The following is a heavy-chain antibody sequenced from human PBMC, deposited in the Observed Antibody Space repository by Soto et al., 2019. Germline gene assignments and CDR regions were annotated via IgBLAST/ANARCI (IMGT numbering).Heavy chain of an antibody. CDR2: MNPNSGNT. V-gene: IGHV1-8*02. Sequence: QVQLVQSGAEVKKPGSSVKVSCKASGGTFSSYDINWVRQATGQGLEWMGWMNPNSGNTGYAQKFQGRVTMTRNTSISTAYMELSSLRSEDTAVYYCARGSDIAAAGRDWFDPWGQGTLVTVSS. J-gene: IGHJ5*02. D-gene: IGHD6-13*01. CDR1: GGTFSSYD. CDR3: ARGSDIAAAGRDWFDP.